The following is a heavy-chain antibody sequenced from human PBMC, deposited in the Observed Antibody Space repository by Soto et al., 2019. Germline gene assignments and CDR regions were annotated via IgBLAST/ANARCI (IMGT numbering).Heavy chain of an antibody. J-gene: IGHJ6*03. V-gene: IGHV1-69*08. CDR1: GATFNDYT. Sequence: QVQLVQSGAEVKKPGSSVRLSCAASGATFNDYTFTWVRRAPGQGLEWMGRVIPLLDASNYAEKFQDRVTITADRSTSTVYMELSGLKSEDWAIYYCASGKSQMTQDRMGFYYYMDVWGKGTTVTVSS. CDR2: VIPLLDAS. D-gene: IGHD2-15*01. CDR3: ASGKSQMTQDRMGFYYYMDV.